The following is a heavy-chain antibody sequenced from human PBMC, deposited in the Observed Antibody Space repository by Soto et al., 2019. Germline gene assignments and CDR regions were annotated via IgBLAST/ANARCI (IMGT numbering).Heavy chain of an antibody. Sequence: QVQLVEAGGEVGQPGRSLRLSCAASGFTFNNYSMHWVRQAPGKGLEWVAVISYDGSYKYYADSVKGRFTISRDNSKNMLYLQMNSLRAEDTAVYYCAKDIRGANPWAYYFDYWGQGTLVTVSS. V-gene: IGHV3-30*18. CDR3: AKDIRGANPWAYYFDY. D-gene: IGHD1-26*01. CDR2: ISYDGSYK. J-gene: IGHJ4*02. CDR1: GFTFNNYS.